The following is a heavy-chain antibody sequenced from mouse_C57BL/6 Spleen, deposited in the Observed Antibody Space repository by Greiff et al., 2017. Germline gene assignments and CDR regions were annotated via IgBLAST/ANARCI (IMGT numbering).Heavy chain of an antibody. CDR1: GYTFTDYD. J-gene: IGHJ2*01. Sequence: VQLQQSGAELVRPGASVTLSCKASGYTFTDYDMHWVKQTPVHGLEWIGAIDPETGGTAYNQKFKGKAILTADKSSSTAYMELRSLTSEDSAVYYCTREGNGNYAFDYWGQGTTLTVSS. V-gene: IGHV1-15*01. D-gene: IGHD2-1*01. CDR3: TREGNGNYAFDY. CDR2: IDPETGGT.